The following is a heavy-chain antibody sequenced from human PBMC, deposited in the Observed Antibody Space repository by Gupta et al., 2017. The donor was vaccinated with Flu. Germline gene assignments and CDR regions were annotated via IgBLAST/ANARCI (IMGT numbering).Heavy chain of an antibody. J-gene: IGHJ4*02. V-gene: IGHV1-18*01. CDR1: GYTFTSYG. CDR3: AKITYYDFWSGYSSYYFDY. D-gene: IGHD3-3*01. Sequence: QVQLVQSGAEVKKPGASVKVSCKASGYTFTSYGISWVRQAPGQWLEWMGWISAYNGNTNYAQKLQGRVTMTTDTSTSTAYMELRSLRSDDTAVYYCAKITYYDFWSGYSSYYFDYWGQGTLVTVSS. CDR2: ISAYNGNT.